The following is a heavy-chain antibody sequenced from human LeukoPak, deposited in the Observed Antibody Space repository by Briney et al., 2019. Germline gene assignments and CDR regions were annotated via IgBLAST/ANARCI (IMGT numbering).Heavy chain of an antibody. D-gene: IGHD3-22*01. CDR2: INHSGST. V-gene: IGHV4-34*01. CDR3: ARGPDLYDSSGYYYDVEYFQH. Sequence: SETLSLTCAAYGGSFSGYYWGWIRQPPGKGLEWIGEINHSGSTNYNPSIKSRVTISVDTSKNQFSLKLSSVTAADTAVYYCARGPDLYDSSGYYYDVEYFQHWGQGTLVTVSS. J-gene: IGHJ1*01. CDR1: GGSFSGYY.